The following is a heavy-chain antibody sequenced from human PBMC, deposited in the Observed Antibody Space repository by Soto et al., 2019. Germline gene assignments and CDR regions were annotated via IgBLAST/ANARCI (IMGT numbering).Heavy chain of an antibody. J-gene: IGHJ5*02. D-gene: IGHD2-2*01. CDR1: GGTFSSYT. CDR3: ASGGVVPADHNWFEP. V-gene: IGHV1-69*02. Sequence: QVQLVQSGAEVKKPGSSVKVSCKASGGTFSSYTISWVRQAPGQGLEWMGRIIPILGIANYAQKFQGRVTITADKSTSTAYMELRRLRSEDTAVYYCASGGVVPADHNWFEPWGQGTLVTVSS. CDR2: IIPILGIA.